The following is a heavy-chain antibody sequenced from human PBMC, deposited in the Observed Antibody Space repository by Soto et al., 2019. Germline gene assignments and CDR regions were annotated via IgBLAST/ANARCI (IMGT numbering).Heavy chain of an antibody. D-gene: IGHD2-15*01. J-gene: IGHJ4*02. CDR1: GGSISSGGYY. V-gene: IGHV4-31*01. CDR3: ARDRTPVTRGYFDY. Sequence: SETLSLTCSVSGGSISSGGYYWSWIRQHPGKGLEWIGYIYYSGGTYYNTSLSSQVAISVDTSKNQFSLKLRDVSAADTAVYYCARDRTPVTRGYFDYWGQGTLVTVSS. CDR2: IYYSGGT.